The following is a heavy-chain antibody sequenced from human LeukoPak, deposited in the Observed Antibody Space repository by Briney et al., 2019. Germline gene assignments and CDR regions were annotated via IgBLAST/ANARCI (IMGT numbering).Heavy chain of an antibody. V-gene: IGHV1-24*01. J-gene: IGHJ4*02. CDR2: FDPEDGET. CDR1: GYTLTELS. Sequence: ASVKVPCKDTGYTLTELSMHWVQQAPGKGLERMGGFDPEDGETIYAQKFQGRVTMTEDTSTDTAYMELSSLRSEDTAVYYCATEGCSGGSGQFDYWGQGTLVTVSS. CDR3: ATEGCSGGSGQFDY. D-gene: IGHD2-15*01.